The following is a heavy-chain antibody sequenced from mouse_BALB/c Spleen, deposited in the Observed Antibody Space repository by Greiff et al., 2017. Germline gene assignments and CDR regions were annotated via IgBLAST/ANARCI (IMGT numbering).Heavy chain of an antibody. J-gene: IGHJ4*01. V-gene: IGHV1-87*01. CDR3: ASYDGYAMDY. Sequence: QVQLQQSGAELARPGASVKLSCKASGYTFTSYWMQWVKQRPGQGLEWIGAIYPGDGDTRYTQKFKGKATLTADKSSSTAYMQLSSLASEDSAVYYCASYDGYAMDYWGQGTSVTVSS. D-gene: IGHD2-3*01. CDR1: GYTFTSYW. CDR2: IYPGDGDT.